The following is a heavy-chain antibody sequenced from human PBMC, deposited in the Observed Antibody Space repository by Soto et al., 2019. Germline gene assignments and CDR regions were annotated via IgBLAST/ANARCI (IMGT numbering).Heavy chain of an antibody. V-gene: IGHV3-23*04. CDR3: VKDLGYSLFAMGGGMDV. D-gene: IGHD3-3*02. CDR1: GFTFSSYW. Sequence: EVQLVESGGGLVQPGGSLRLSCTASGFTFSSYWMSWVRQAPGKGPEWVSVMSGSGGSTFYADSVRGRFTTSRDTSKHTVYLQMDRLRVEDTAIYYCVKDLGYSLFAMGGGMDVWGRGTTVTVSS. CDR2: MSGSGGST. J-gene: IGHJ6*02.